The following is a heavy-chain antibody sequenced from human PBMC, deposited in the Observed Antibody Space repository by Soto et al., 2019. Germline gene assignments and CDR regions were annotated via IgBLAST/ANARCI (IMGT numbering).Heavy chain of an antibody. Sequence: QVQLRASGPGLVKPSQTLALTCTVSGGSINSGGYYWNWIRQHPGKGLEWIGCMYYSGSTYYNPFLRSRLIISADTSENHFSLKLRSVTAADTAVYFCARGYRQSGYSSSWVFDYWGQGTLVNVSS. V-gene: IGHV4-31*03. CDR2: MYYSGST. J-gene: IGHJ4*02. CDR1: GGSINSGGYY. D-gene: IGHD6-13*01. CDR3: ARGYRQSGYSSSWVFDY.